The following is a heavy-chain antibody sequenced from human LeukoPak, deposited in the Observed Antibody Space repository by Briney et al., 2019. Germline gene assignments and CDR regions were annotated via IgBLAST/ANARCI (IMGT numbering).Heavy chain of an antibody. CDR3: ARHSYYYDTSGYRSRGGFDY. CDR1: GGSISSSSYY. J-gene: IGHJ4*02. Sequence: SETLSLTCTVSGGSISSSSYYWGWIRQPPGKGLEWIGTIYYSGSSYYNPSLKSRVTISVDTSKNQFSLKLSSVTAADTAVYCCARHSYYYDTSGYRSRGGFDYWGQGTLVTVSS. V-gene: IGHV4-39*01. D-gene: IGHD3-22*01. CDR2: IYYSGSS.